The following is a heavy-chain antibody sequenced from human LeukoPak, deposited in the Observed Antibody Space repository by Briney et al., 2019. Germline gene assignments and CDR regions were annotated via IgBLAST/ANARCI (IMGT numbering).Heavy chain of an antibody. CDR2: ISYDGSNK. D-gene: IGHD1-26*01. CDR3: ARETAYSGSYYFDY. CDR1: GSTFSSYA. J-gene: IGHJ4*02. V-gene: IGHV3-30*09. Sequence: GGSLRLSCAASGSTFSSYAMHWVRQAPGKGLEWVAVISYDGSNKYYADSVKGRFAISRDNSKNTLYLQMNSLRAEDTAVYYCARETAYSGSYYFDYWGQGTLVTVSS.